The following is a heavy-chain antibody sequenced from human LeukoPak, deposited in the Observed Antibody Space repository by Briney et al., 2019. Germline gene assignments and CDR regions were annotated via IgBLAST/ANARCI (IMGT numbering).Heavy chain of an antibody. D-gene: IGHD2-21*02. CDR1: GFTVSSNY. CDR3: AREAVVTAIGYYYYGMDV. CDR2: IYSGGST. J-gene: IGHJ6*02. Sequence: GGSLRLSCAASGFTVSSNYMSWVRQAPGKGLEWVSVIYSGGSTYYADSVKGRFTISRDNSKYTLYLQMNSLRAEDTAVYYCAREAVVTAIGYYYYGMDVWGQGTTVTVSS. V-gene: IGHV3-53*01.